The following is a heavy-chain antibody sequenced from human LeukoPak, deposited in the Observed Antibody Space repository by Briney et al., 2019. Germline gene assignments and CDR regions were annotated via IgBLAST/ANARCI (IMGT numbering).Heavy chain of an antibody. Sequence: SVKVSCTASVGTFSSYAISWVRQAPGQGLEWMGRIIPILGIANYAQKFQGRVTITADKSTSTAYMELSSLRSEDTAVYYCASRLAVAGTIPDYWGQGTLVTVSS. D-gene: IGHD6-19*01. V-gene: IGHV1-69*04. J-gene: IGHJ4*02. CDR1: VGTFSSYA. CDR3: ASRLAVAGTIPDY. CDR2: IIPILGIA.